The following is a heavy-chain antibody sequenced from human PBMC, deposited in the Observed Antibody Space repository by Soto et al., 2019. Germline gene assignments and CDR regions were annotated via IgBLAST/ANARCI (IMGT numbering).Heavy chain of an antibody. CDR3: SKESVASEQVPIPGDA. CDR1: GLTFRNYA. V-gene: IGHV3-23*01. D-gene: IGHD1-26*01. Sequence: EVYLLESGGGLVQSGGSLRLSCTDSGLTFRNYAMTWVRQAPGRGLEWVSGISGSGSMKYYADSVKGRFTISRDNSKNMLFLQMDSLRDEDTAMYHCSKESVASEQVPIPGDAWGQGTLVTVSS. J-gene: IGHJ5*02. CDR2: ISGSGSMK.